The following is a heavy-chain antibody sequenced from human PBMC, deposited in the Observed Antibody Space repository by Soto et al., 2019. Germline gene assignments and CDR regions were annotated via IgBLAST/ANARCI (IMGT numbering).Heavy chain of an antibody. V-gene: IGHV1-18*01. CDR2: ISGYDGNT. Sequence: GXSVKVSCKPSVYTFINYGITWVRQAPGQGLEWMGWISGYDGNTNYAPKLQGRVTMTRDTSTSTVYMELRSLRSDDTAVYYCARDRGRSCSGGTCPFDYWGQGTLVTVSS. CDR3: ARDRGRSCSGGTCPFDY. J-gene: IGHJ4*02. D-gene: IGHD2-15*01. CDR1: VYTFINYG.